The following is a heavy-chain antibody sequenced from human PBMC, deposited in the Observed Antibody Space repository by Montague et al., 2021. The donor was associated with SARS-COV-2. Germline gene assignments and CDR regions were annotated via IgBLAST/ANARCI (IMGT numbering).Heavy chain of an antibody. CDR3: ATVFGGCSATSCYLYN. CDR2: IHHIVGT. CDR1: GDSMSSNNW. J-gene: IGHJ4*02. Sequence: SETLSLTCAVSGDSMSSNNWWTWVRQSPGKGLEWIGEIHHIVGTNYNPSLKSRVSISVDKSRNQFSLNLNSVTAADTAFYYCATVFGGCSATSCYLYNWGRGTLGTGSS. V-gene: IGHV4-4*02. D-gene: IGHD2-2*01.